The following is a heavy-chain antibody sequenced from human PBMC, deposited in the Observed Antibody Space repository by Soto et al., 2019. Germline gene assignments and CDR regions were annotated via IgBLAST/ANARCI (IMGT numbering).Heavy chain of an antibody. V-gene: IGHV1-69*13. CDR1: GGTFSSYA. CDR2: IIPIFGTA. D-gene: IGHD2-15*01. Sequence: GASVKVSCKASGGTFSSYAISWVRQAPGQGLEWTGGIIPIFGTANYAQKFQGRVTITADESTSTAYMELSSLRSEDTAVYYCAREYCSGGSCYSTPWGQGTLVTVSS. CDR3: AREYCSGGSCYSTP. J-gene: IGHJ5*02.